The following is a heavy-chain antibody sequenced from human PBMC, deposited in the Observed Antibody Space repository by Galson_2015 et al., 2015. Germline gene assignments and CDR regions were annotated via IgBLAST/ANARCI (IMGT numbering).Heavy chain of an antibody. CDR3: AKASLPINPYSSGQPTAHYYYYGMDV. CDR2: ISWNSGSI. Sequence: SLRLSCAASGFTFDDYAMHWVRQAPGKGLEWVSGISWNSGSIGYADSVKGRFTISRDNAKNSLYLQMNSLRAEDTALYYCAKASLPINPYSSGQPTAHYYYYGMDVWGQGTTVTVSS. CDR1: GFTFDDYA. J-gene: IGHJ6*02. D-gene: IGHD6-19*01. V-gene: IGHV3-9*01.